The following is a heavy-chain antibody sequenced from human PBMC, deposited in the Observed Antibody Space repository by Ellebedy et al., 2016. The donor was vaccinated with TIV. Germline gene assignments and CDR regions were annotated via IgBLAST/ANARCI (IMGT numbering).Heavy chain of an antibody. CDR1: GYSFTSYW. CDR3: ARYEGATGTFDY. J-gene: IGHJ4*02. Sequence: GGSLRLSCKGSGYSFTSYWIAWVRQMPGKGLEWMGIIYPGDSDTRYSPSFQGQVTISADKSISTAYLQWSSLKASDTAMYYCARYEGATGTFDYWGQGTLVTVSS. V-gene: IGHV5-51*01. CDR2: IYPGDSDT. D-gene: IGHD1-26*01.